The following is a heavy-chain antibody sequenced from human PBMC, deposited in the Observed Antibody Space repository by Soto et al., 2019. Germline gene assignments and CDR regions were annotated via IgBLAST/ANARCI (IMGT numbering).Heavy chain of an antibody. D-gene: IGHD6-19*01. CDR1: GFTFNYAW. J-gene: IGHJ4*02. CDR2: IKRNTDGGTT. Sequence: EVQLVESGGGLVKPGGSLRLSCAASGFTFNYAWMNWVRQAPGKGLEWVGRIKRNTDGGTTDYAAPVKGRFAISRDDSKNTLYLQMNSLKTEDTAMYYCTTEVASSVWVSWAYWGQGTLVTVSS. V-gene: IGHV3-15*07. CDR3: TTEVASSVWVSWAY.